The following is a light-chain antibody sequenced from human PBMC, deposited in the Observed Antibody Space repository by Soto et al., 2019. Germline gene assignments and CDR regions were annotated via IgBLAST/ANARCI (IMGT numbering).Light chain of an antibody. J-gene: IGKJ4*01. Sequence: VLTQSPAILSLSPGERATLSCRASQSVGTYLAWYQQRPGQPPRLLIYDSSNRATGIPARFSASGSGTDFTLTISSLEPEDFAVYYCQQRRVWPLTFGGGTKVEIK. CDR1: QSVGTY. CDR2: DSS. V-gene: IGKV3-11*01. CDR3: QQRRVWPLT.